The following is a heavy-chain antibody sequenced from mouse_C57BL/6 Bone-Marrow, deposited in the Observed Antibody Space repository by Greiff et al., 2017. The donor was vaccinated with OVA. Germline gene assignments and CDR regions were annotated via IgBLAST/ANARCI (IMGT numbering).Heavy chain of an antibody. J-gene: IGHJ2*01. CDR1: GYTFTSYW. Sequence: QVHVKQPGAELVKPGASVKLSCKASGYTFTSYWMQWVKQRPGQGLEWIGEIDPSDSYTNYNQKFKGKATLTVDTSSSTAYMQLSSLTSEDSAVYYCLTGNSDYWGQGTTLTVSS. CDR3: LTGNSDY. V-gene: IGHV1-50*01. CDR2: IDPSDSYT. D-gene: IGHD4-1*01.